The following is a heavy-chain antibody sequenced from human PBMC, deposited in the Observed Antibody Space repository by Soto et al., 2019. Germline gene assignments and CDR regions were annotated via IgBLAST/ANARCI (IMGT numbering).Heavy chain of an antibody. CDR1: GFTFSSYS. J-gene: IGHJ5*02. Sequence: GGFLRLSCAASGFTFSSYSMNWVRQAPGKGLEWVSYISSSSSTIYYADSVKGRFTISRDNAKNSLYLQMNSLRDEDTAVYYCASMILREMATITGAGWFDPWGQGTLVTVSS. V-gene: IGHV3-48*02. CDR3: ASMILREMATITGAGWFDP. D-gene: IGHD5-12*01. CDR2: ISSSSSTI.